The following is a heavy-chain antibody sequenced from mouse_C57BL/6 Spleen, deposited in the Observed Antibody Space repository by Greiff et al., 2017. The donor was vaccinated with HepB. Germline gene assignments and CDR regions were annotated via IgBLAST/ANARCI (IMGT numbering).Heavy chain of an antibody. Sequence: QVQLQQPGAELVMPGASVKLSCKASGYTFTSYWMHWVKQRPGQGLEWIGEIDPSDSYTNYNQKFKGKSTLTVDKSSSTAYMQLSSLTSEDSAVYYCARRVGYDGYCDFADWGQGTLVTVSA. CDR3: ARRVGYDGYCDFAD. J-gene: IGHJ3*01. CDR2: IDPSDSYT. CDR1: GYTFTSYW. D-gene: IGHD2-3*01. V-gene: IGHV1-69*01.